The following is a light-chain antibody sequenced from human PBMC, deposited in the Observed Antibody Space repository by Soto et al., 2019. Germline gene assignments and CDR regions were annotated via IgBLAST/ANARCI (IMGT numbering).Light chain of an antibody. CDR3: QQHNSYSYT. CDR2: AAT. Sequence: DIQMTQSPSSLSASVGDRVTITCRASQGISTGLAWYQKNPGEAPKRLIYAATNLHSGAPSRFSGSGSGSESTLTSSSVQSEVSAAYYGQQHNSYSYTFGHGTRLEI. CDR1: QGISTG. V-gene: IGKV1-17*01. J-gene: IGKJ2*01.